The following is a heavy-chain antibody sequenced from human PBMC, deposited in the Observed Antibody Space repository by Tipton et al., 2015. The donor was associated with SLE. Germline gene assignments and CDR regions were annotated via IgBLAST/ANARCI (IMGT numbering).Heavy chain of an antibody. J-gene: IGHJ4*02. CDR1: GGSLSGYY. CDR3: ARDYYDSRGYTLFDY. V-gene: IGHV4-34*01. CDR2: INHGGIT. Sequence: TLSLTCAVYGGSLSGYYRNWIRQSPGKGLEWIGEINHGGITNYNPSLKSRVTISLDPSKSQFSLRLSSVTAANTAVYYCARDYYDSRGYTLFDYWGQGALVTVSS. D-gene: IGHD3-22*01.